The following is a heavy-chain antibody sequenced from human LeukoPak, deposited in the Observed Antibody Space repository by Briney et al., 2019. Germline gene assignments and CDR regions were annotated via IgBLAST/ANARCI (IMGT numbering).Heavy chain of an antibody. Sequence: SETLSLTCTVSGGSISGYYWIWIRQPPGKGLEWIAYIHYSGTTNFNPSLKSRVSISVDTSKNQFSLLLSSVTAADTAVYYCARHTALHKGDAFDIWGQGAMVTVSS. V-gene: IGHV4-59*08. CDR2: IHYSGTT. CDR1: GGSISGYY. D-gene: IGHD4-11*01. CDR3: ARHTALHKGDAFDI. J-gene: IGHJ3*02.